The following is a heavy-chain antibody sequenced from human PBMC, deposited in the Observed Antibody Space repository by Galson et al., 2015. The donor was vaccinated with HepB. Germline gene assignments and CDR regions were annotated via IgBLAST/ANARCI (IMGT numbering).Heavy chain of an antibody. CDR2: ISGSGDIT. CDR1: GFTFSSYA. D-gene: IGHD3-22*01. V-gene: IGHV3-23*01. CDR3: AKIPRAGVVARPDVDY. J-gene: IGHJ4*02. Sequence: SLRLSCAASGFTFSSYAMSWVRQAPGKGLEWVSSISGSGDITHYTDSVKGRFTISRDASQTTLYLQMNSLRAEDTAVYYCAKIPRAGVVARPDVDYGGQGTLVPVSS.